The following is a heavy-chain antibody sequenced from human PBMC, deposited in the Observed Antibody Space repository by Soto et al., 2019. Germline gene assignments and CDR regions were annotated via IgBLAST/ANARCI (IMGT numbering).Heavy chain of an antibody. CDR3: ARRIISGSSPHGFDP. V-gene: IGHV4-39*01. D-gene: IGHD5-12*01. CDR2: IYYSGST. CDR1: VGSISSSSYF. J-gene: IGHJ5*02. Sequence: QQQLQESGPGLVKPSETLSLTCTVSVGSISSSSYFWAWIRQPPGKGLEWIGSIYYSGSTYYNPSLKSRITISADTSTNQLSLKLSSVTAADTAVYYWARRIISGSSPHGFDPWGQGTLVTVSS.